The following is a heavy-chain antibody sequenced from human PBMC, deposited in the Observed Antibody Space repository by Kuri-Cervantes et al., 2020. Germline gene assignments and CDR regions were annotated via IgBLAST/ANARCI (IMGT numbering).Heavy chain of an antibody. D-gene: IGHD3-22*01. J-gene: IGHJ4*02. V-gene: IGHV3-7*01. CDR2: IKQDGSEK. Sequence: GESLKISCAASGFTFSSYWMSWVRQAPGKGLEWVANIKQDGSEKYYVDSVEGRFTISRDNAKNSLYLQMNSLRAEDTAVYYCAKDALQDYYDSSGYHELDYWGQGTLVTVSS. CDR1: GFTFSSYW. CDR3: AKDALQDYYDSSGYHELDY.